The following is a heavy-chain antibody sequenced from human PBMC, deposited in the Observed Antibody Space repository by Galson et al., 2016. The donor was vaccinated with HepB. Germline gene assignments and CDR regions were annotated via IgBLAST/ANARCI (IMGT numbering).Heavy chain of an antibody. J-gene: IGHJ6*04. Sequence: SLRLSCAASGFTFNNYGMTWVRQAPGKGLEVVSSISRSGDSTDYADSVMGRFTISRDNFKNTLSLQMNSLRAEDTAVYYCVQGSTAPAVWGKGTTVTVSS. CDR1: GFTFNNYG. CDR3: VQGSTAPAV. D-gene: IGHD1-26*01. CDR2: ISRSGDST. V-gene: IGHV3-23*01.